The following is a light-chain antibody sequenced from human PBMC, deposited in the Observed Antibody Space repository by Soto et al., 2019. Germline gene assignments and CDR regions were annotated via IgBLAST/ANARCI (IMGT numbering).Light chain of an antibody. J-gene: IGKJ3*01. CDR2: RAS. V-gene: IGKV3-15*01. CDR1: QNVGGS. Sequence: VMTQSPATLSVSPGERATLSCRASQNVGGSVAWYQQKPGQAPRLLIYRASTRATGIPARFSGSGSGTEFTLTISRLEPEDFAMYYCQQYGDSPFTFGPGTKVDI. CDR3: QQYGDSPFT.